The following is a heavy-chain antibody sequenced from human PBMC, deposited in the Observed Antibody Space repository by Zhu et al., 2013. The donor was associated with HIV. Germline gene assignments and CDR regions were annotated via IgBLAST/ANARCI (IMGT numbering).Heavy chain of an antibody. CDR3: AADRRVVVVWAGRNAFDI. CDR1: GFTFTSSA. D-gene: IGHD2-15*01. Sequence: QLVQSGPEVKKPGTSVKVSCKASGFTFTSSAVQWVRQARGQRLEWIGWIVVGSGNTNYAQKFQERVTITRDMSTSTAYMELSSLRSEDTAVYYCAADRRVVVVWAGRNAFDIWAKGQWSPSLQ. CDR2: IVVGSGNT. J-gene: IGHJ3*02. V-gene: IGHV1-58*01.